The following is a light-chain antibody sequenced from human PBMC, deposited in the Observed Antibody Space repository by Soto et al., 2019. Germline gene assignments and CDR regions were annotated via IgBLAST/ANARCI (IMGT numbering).Light chain of an antibody. CDR1: SSDIGGYIY. CDR3: RSYSSANTVI. V-gene: IGLV2-14*01. CDR2: EVS. Sequence: QSVLTQPASVSASPGQSITISCTGTSSDIGGYIYVSWYQHHPGKAPRLMIYEVSSRPSGVSNRFSGSKSGNTASLTISGLQAEDEAQYYCRSYSSANTVIFGGGTKLTVL. J-gene: IGLJ2*01.